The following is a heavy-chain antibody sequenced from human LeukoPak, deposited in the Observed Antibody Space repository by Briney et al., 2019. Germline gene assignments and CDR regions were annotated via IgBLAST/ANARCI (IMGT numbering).Heavy chain of an antibody. CDR1: GFTFGGYG. CDR3: TRYNNDHFDY. Sequence: PGRSLRLSCAGSGFTFGGYGMRWFRQTPGKGLEWVAVIAYDGSRAFYADSVKGRFTISRDNSKNTMSVQMDDLRAEDTAVYYCTRYNNDHFDYWGQGTLVTVSS. V-gene: IGHV3-33*01. J-gene: IGHJ4*02. D-gene: IGHD1-14*01. CDR2: IAYDGSRA.